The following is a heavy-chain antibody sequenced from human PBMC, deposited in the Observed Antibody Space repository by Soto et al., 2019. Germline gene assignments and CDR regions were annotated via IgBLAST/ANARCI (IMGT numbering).Heavy chain of an antibody. D-gene: IGHD6-19*01. J-gene: IGHJ6*02. V-gene: IGHV4-59*01. CDR3: VAGSGWYGEDYYYYYGMDV. Sequence: SETLSLTCTVSGGSISSYYWIWIRQPPGKGLEWIGYIYYSGSTNYNPSLKSRVTISVDTSKNQFSLKLSSVTAADTAVYYCVAGSGWYGEDYYYYYGMDVWGQGTTVT. CDR2: IYYSGST. CDR1: GGSISSYY.